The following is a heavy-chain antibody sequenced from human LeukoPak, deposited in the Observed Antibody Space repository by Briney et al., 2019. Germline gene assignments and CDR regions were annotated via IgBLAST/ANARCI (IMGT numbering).Heavy chain of an antibody. D-gene: IGHD6-13*01. CDR1: GFTFSSYA. CDR2: IRQDGDTK. CDR3: ARSLPYGTTWYGRSDF. J-gene: IGHJ4*02. Sequence: GGSLRLSCAASGFTFSSYAMSWVRQAPGKGLEWVANIRQDGDTKYVDSVKGRFTISRDNAMNSLYLQMNSLRAEDTAIYYCARSLPYGTTWYGRSDFWGQGTLVTVSS. V-gene: IGHV3-7*03.